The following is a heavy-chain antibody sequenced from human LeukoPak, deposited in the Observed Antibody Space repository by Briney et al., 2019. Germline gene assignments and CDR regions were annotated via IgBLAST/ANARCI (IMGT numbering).Heavy chain of an antibody. J-gene: IGHJ4*02. Sequence: GGSLRLSCAASGFTVSSYGMHWVRQAPGKGLEWVAFIRYDGSNKYYADSVKGRFTISRDNSKNTLYLQMNSLRAEDTAVYYCAKADSSGWYSTADYWGQGTLVTVSS. D-gene: IGHD6-19*01. CDR3: AKADSSGWYSTADY. CDR2: IRYDGSNK. CDR1: GFTVSSYG. V-gene: IGHV3-30*02.